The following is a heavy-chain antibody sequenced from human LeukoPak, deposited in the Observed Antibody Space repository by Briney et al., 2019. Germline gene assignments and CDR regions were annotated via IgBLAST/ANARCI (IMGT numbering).Heavy chain of an antibody. Sequence: SETLSLTCAVYGGSFSGYYWSWIRQPPGKGLEWIGEINHSGSTNYNPSLKSRVTISVDTSKNQFSLKLGSVTAADTAVYYCARDLRVTTAPDYYYYGMDVWGQGTTVTVSS. D-gene: IGHD4-17*01. CDR1: GGSFSGYY. CDR2: INHSGST. J-gene: IGHJ6*02. V-gene: IGHV4-34*01. CDR3: ARDLRVTTAPDYYYYGMDV.